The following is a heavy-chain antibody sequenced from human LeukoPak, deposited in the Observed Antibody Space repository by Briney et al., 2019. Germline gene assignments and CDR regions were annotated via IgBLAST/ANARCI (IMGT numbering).Heavy chain of an antibody. V-gene: IGHV3-21*01. CDR2: ISSSSIYT. Sequence: PGGSLRLSCAASGLTFSSYSMNWVRQAPGKGLEWVSSISSSSIYTYYADSVKGRFTISRDNAKNSLYLQMNSLRAEDTAVYFCARYSEVYYYVDVWGTGTTVTVSS. D-gene: IGHD2-21*01. J-gene: IGHJ6*03. CDR1: GLTFSSYS. CDR3: ARYSEVYYYVDV.